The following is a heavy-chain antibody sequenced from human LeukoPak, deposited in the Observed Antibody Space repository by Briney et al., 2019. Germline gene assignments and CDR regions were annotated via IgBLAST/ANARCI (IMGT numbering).Heavy chain of an antibody. CDR1: GGSINSYY. Sequence: PSETLSLTCTVSGGSINSYYWSWIRQPPGRGLEWIGYIYYNGNTSSNPSLKSRVTISVDTSKNQFSLKLSSVTAADTAVYYCASTVATIRGYYFDYWGQGTLVTVSS. D-gene: IGHD5-12*01. CDR3: ASTVATIRGYYFDY. CDR2: IYYNGNT. V-gene: IGHV4-59*01. J-gene: IGHJ4*02.